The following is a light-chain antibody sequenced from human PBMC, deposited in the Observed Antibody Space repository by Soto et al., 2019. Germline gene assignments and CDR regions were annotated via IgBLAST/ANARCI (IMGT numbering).Light chain of an antibody. V-gene: IGLV2-14*01. Sequence: QSALTQPASVSGSPGQSITISCTGTSSDIGAYNYVSWYQQHPGKAPKLMISEVSRRPSGVSNRFSGSKSGNTASLTISGLQVEDEADYYCSSYTTTSTYVFGPGTKVTVL. CDR3: SSYTTTSTYV. CDR2: EVS. CDR1: SSDIGAYNY. J-gene: IGLJ1*01.